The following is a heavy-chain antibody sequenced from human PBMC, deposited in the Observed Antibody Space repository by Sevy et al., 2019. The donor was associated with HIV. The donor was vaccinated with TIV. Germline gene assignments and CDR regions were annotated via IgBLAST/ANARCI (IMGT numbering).Heavy chain of an antibody. Sequence: GGSLRLSCAASGFXFSSYWMSWVRQAPGRGLEWVANIKQDGSERYYVDSVKGRFTISRDNAKNSLYMQMNSLRAEDTAVYYGARAIGLGYWGQGTLVTVSS. D-gene: IGHD3-16*01. CDR2: IKQDGSER. CDR3: ARAIGLGY. V-gene: IGHV3-7*01. CDR1: GFXFSSYW. J-gene: IGHJ4*02.